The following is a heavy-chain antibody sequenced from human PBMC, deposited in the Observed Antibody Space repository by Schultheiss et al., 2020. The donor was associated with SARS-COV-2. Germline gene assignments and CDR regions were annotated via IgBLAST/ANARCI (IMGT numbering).Heavy chain of an antibody. V-gene: IGHV3-21*05. D-gene: IGHD3-16*01. J-gene: IGHJ5*02. CDR3: ARSGGDYVWGTEFDP. CDR1: GFTFSSYS. Sequence: GGSLRLSCAASGFTFSSYSMNWVRQAPGKGLEWVSYISSSSSYTNYADSVKGRFTISRDNAKNSLYLQMNSLRAEDTAVYYCARSGGDYVWGTEFDPWGQGTLVTVSS. CDR2: ISSSSSYT.